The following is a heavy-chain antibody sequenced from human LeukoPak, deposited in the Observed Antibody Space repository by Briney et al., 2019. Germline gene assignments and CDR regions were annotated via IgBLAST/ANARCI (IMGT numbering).Heavy chain of an antibody. CDR2: ISSSSSYI. J-gene: IGHJ4*02. CDR1: GFTFSSYS. D-gene: IGHD3-22*01. Sequence: GGSLRLSCAASGFTFSSYSMNWVRQAPGKGLEWVSSISSSSSYIYYADSVKGRFTISRDNAKNSLYLQMNSLRAEDTAVYYCARDLTYYYDSSGYARGVYWGQGTLVTVSS. CDR3: ARDLTYYYDSSGYARGVY. V-gene: IGHV3-21*01.